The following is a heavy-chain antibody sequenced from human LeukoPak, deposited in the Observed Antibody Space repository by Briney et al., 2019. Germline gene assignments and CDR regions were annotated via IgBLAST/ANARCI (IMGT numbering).Heavy chain of an antibody. D-gene: IGHD1-26*01. CDR2: TSPYEDYP. CDR3: AKVDLPIVEGARGEAFDV. J-gene: IGHJ3*01. Sequence: ASVKVSCKASGYSFTTFGITWVRQAPGQGLQWMGWTSPYEDYPRYAQKFQGGVTMTTETSTNTAYMELRSLTSDDTAVYYCAKVDLPIVEGARGEAFDVWGQGTLVTVSS. CDR1: GYSFTTFG. V-gene: IGHV1-18*01.